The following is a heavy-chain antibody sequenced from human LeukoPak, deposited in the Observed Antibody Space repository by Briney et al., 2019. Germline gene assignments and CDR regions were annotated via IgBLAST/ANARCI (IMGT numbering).Heavy chain of an antibody. Sequence: PGGSLRLSCAASGFTFSSYWMHWVRQAPGKGLEWVSLISGDGGSTYYADSVKGRFTISRDNSKNSLYLQMNSLRTEDTALYYCAKALGSDYGMDVWGQGTTVTVSS. D-gene: IGHD3-16*01. J-gene: IGHJ6*02. CDR2: ISGDGGST. CDR1: GFTFSSYW. V-gene: IGHV3-43*02. CDR3: AKALGSDYGMDV.